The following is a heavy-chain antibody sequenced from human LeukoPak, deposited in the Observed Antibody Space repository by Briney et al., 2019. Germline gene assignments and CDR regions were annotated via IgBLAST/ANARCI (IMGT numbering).Heavy chain of an antibody. CDR2: IYSSGTT. V-gene: IGHV4-4*07. Sequence: SETLSLTCTVYAGSISNYYWSWIRQPAGKGLEWIGRIYSSGTTIYNPSLKSRVTMSVDTSKNQFSLKLSSVTAADTAVYFCASGSSGYDPWGQGTLVTVSS. J-gene: IGHJ5*02. D-gene: IGHD5-12*01. CDR1: AGSISNYY. CDR3: ASGSSGYDP.